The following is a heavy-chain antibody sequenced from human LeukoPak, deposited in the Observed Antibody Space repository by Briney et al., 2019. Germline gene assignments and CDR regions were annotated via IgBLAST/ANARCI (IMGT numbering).Heavy chain of an antibody. CDR2: ISGSGSST. CDR3: ANSDSSSWYRKYYFDY. CDR1: GFTFSSYA. Sequence: VGALRLSCADSGFTFSSYAMSAGRPAPGGGVGWVSAISGSGSSTYYADSVKGRFTISRDNSKNTLYLQMNSLRAEDTAVYYCANSDSSSWYRKYYFDYWGQGTLVTVSS. D-gene: IGHD6-13*01. J-gene: IGHJ4*02. V-gene: IGHV3-23*01.